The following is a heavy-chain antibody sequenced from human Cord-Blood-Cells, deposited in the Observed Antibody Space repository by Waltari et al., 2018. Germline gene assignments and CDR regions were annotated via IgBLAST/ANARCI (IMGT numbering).Heavy chain of an antibody. D-gene: IGHD2-21*02. CDR3: ARAGGEAYCGGDCYRGAFDI. Sequence: QVQLVQSGAEVKKPGSSVKVSCKASGGTFSSYAISWVRQAPGQGLEWMGGFIPIFGKANDEQKFQGRVTITADESTSTAYMELSSLRSEDTAVYYCARAGGEAYCGGDCYRGAFDIWGQGTMVTVSS. V-gene: IGHV1-69*01. CDR1: GGTFSSYA. J-gene: IGHJ3*02. CDR2: FIPIFGKA.